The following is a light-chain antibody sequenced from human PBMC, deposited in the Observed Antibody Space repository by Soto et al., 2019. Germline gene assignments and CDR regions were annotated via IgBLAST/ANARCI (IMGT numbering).Light chain of an antibody. Sequence: DIQMTQSPSTLSASVGDRVTITCRASQSINSWVAWYQQKPGKAPKLLIYTASVLAAGVPSRFSGSGSGTEFTLSISTLQPEDFATYYCQQSYSNLGTFGQGTKLEIK. CDR2: TAS. CDR1: QSINSW. CDR3: QQSYSNLGT. J-gene: IGKJ2*01. V-gene: IGKV1-5*03.